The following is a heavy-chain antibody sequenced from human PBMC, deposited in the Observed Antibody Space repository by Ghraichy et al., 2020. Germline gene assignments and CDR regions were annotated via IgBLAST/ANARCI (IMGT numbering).Heavy chain of an antibody. CDR2: ISTSGSTI. Sequence: GGSLRLSCAASGFTFSDYFMSWIRQAPGKGLEWVSYISTSGSTIFYADSVKGRFTLSTDNAKNSLYLQMNSLRAEDTAVYYCARSSGYSYFEYWGQGTLVTVSS. V-gene: IGHV3-11*01. D-gene: IGHD3-22*01. CDR3: ARSSGYSYFEY. J-gene: IGHJ4*02. CDR1: GFTFSDYF.